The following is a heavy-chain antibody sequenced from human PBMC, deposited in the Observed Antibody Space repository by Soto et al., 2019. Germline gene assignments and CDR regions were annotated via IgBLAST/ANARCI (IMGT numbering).Heavy chain of an antibody. D-gene: IGHD2-15*01. Sequence: QVQLVQSGAEVKKPGSSVKVSCKASGGTFNNYTISWVRQAPGQGLEWMTRIIPILGIANYAQKFQGRVTITADKSTSTAYMELSSLRSEDTAVYYCAWGIGYCSGGSCYSSYAFDIWGHETVVTVSS. CDR2: IIPILGIA. CDR1: GGTFNNYT. J-gene: IGHJ3*02. CDR3: AWGIGYCSGGSCYSSYAFDI. V-gene: IGHV1-69*02.